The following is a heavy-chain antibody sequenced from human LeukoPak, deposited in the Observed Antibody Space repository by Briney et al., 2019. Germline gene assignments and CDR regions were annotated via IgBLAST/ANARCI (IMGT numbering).Heavy chain of an antibody. CDR3: ARDLIAVAGTLPFDY. CDR1: GYTFTSYD. Sequence: ASVKVSCKASGYTFTSYDINWVRQATGQGLEWMGWMNPNSGNTGYAQKFQGRVTITRNTSISTAYMELSSLRSEDTAVYYCARDLIAVAGTLPFDYWGQGTLVTVSS. D-gene: IGHD6-19*01. J-gene: IGHJ4*02. CDR2: MNPNSGNT. V-gene: IGHV1-8*03.